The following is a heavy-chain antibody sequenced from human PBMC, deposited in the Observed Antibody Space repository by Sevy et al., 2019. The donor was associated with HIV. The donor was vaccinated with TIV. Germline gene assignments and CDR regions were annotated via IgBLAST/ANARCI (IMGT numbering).Heavy chain of an antibody. V-gene: IGHV3-53*01. CDR2: IYSGGST. Sequence: GGSLRLSCAASGFTVSSNYMGWVRQAPGKGLEWVSVIYSGGSTYYADSVKGRFTISRDNSKNTLYLQMNSLRAEDTAVYYCASHNQGSGWYGVLDYWGQGTLVTVSS. J-gene: IGHJ4*02. CDR1: GFTVSSNY. CDR3: ASHNQGSGWYGVLDY. D-gene: IGHD6-19*01.